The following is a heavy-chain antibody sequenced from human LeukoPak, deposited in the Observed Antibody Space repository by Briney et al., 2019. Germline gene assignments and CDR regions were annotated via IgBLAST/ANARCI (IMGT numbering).Heavy chain of an antibody. Sequence: GGALRLSCAASGFTFSSYSMNGVRQAPGKGLEGVSYISSSSSTIYYADSEKGRFTISRDNAKNSLYLQMNSLRAEDTAVYYCARELPDYYYGMDVWGQGTTVTVSS. CDR1: GFTFSSYS. CDR3: ARELPDYYYGMDV. J-gene: IGHJ6*02. V-gene: IGHV3-48*01. CDR2: ISSSSSTI. D-gene: IGHD1-26*01.